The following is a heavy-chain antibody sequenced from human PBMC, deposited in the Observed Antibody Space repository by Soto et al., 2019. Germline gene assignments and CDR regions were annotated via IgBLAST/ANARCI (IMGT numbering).Heavy chain of an antibody. Sequence: QMQLQESGPGLVKPSETLSLICSVSGDSITAYYLSWLRQSPGKELEWIGYIYHNGETNYNPSLKSRVPISADTSKTQFSLRLSSVTAADTGVYYCARDKGGEFLKGSGMEVWGRGTTVIVSS. CDR3: ARDKGGEFLKGSGMEV. CDR2: IYHNGET. J-gene: IGHJ6*02. CDR1: GDSITAYY. V-gene: IGHV4-59*01. D-gene: IGHD3-10*01.